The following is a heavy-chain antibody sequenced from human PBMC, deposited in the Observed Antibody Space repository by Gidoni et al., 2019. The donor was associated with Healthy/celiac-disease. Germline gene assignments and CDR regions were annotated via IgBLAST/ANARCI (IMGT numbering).Heavy chain of an antibody. Sequence: EVQLVETGGGLIQPGGSLRLSCAASGFTVSSNDMSWVRQAPGKGLEWLSVIYSGGSIYYADSVKGRFTISRDNSKNTLYLQMNSLRAEDTAVYYCARQVMDYDILTGPFDYWGQGTLVTVSS. V-gene: IGHV3-53*02. D-gene: IGHD3-9*01. CDR2: IYSGGSI. CDR1: GFTVSSND. CDR3: ARQVMDYDILTGPFDY. J-gene: IGHJ4*02.